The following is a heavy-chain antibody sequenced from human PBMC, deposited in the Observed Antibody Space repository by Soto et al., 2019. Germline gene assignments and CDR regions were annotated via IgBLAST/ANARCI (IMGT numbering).Heavy chain of an antibody. CDR1: GFTFSSYS. Sequence: GSLRLSCASSGFTFSSYSMSWVRQAPVKGLEWVSASSGSGGSTYYADSAKGRFTISRDNSKNTLYLQMNSLIAEDTAVYYCAEDVKIVVPMPTFNYWGQGTLVTVSS. V-gene: IGHV3-23*01. CDR3: AEDVKIVVPMPTFNY. D-gene: IGHD2-15*01. J-gene: IGHJ4*02. CDR2: SSGSGGST.